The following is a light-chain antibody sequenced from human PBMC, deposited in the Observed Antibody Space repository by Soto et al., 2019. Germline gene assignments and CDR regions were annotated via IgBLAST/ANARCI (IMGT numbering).Light chain of an antibody. Sequence: QSVLTQPPSASGTPGQTVTISCSGSSSNIGSNTVNWYQQLPGTAPKLLIYSNHQRPSGVPDRFSGSKSGASASLAITELQSEDEADYYCAAWDVSLNGPVFGGGTKLTVL. CDR3: AAWDVSLNGPV. J-gene: IGLJ3*02. V-gene: IGLV1-44*01. CDR1: SSNIGSNT. CDR2: SNH.